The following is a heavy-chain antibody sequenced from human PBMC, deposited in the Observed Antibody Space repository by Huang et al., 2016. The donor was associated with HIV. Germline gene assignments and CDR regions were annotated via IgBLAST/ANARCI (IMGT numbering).Heavy chain of an antibody. V-gene: IGHV1-46*01. J-gene: IGHJ2*01. Sequence: QVQLEQSGAEVKKPGSSVTVSCKGFGDNLFGHYIHWLRQVPGQGLQCMRIITMTGGSTCYVRTFQGRVTMPRYNSTSTVFLDLASLTSDDTAVYYCARDSPRKGFDSSGPYFLGCIGWDFDLWGPGTLITVSS. CDR3: ARDSPRKGFDSSGPYFLGCIGWDFDL. D-gene: IGHD3-22*01. CDR1: GDNLFGHY. CDR2: ITMTGGST.